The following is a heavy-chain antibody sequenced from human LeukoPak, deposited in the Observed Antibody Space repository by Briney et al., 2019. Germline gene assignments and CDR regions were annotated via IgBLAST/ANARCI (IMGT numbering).Heavy chain of an antibody. CDR3: ARGSGYYYDY. J-gene: IGHJ4*02. D-gene: IGHD3-22*01. CDR1: GYSFTGHY. Sequence: ASVKVSCKASGYSFTGHYMHWVRQAPGQGLEWMGWISACNGNTNYAQKLQGRVTMTTDTSPSTAYMELRSLRSDDTAVYYCARGSGYYYDYWGQGTLVTVSS. CDR2: ISACNGNT. V-gene: IGHV1-18*04.